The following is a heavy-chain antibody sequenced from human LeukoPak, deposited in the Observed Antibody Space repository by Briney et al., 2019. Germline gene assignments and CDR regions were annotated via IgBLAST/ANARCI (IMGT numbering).Heavy chain of an antibody. J-gene: IGHJ6*03. V-gene: IGHV5-51*01. CDR2: IYPGDSDT. Sequence: GESLKISCKSSGYSFSNYWIGWVRQMPGKGLDWMGIIYPGDSDTRHSPSFQGQVTISADKSISTAYLQWSSLKASDTAIYHCARQRGYYMDAWGQGTTVTVSS. CDR1: GYSFSNYW. CDR3: ARQRGYYMDA.